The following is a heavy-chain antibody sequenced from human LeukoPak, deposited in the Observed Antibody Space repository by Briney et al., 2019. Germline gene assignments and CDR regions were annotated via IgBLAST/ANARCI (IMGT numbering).Heavy chain of an antibody. CDR2: MIPIFGTA. CDR1: GGTFSSYA. CDR3: ARGYQLLYRNYYYYYYMDV. D-gene: IGHD2-2*02. V-gene: IGHV1-69*13. J-gene: IGHJ6*03. Sequence: ASVKVSCKASGGTFSSYAISWVRQAPGQGLEWMGGMIPIFGTANYAKKFQGRVTITADDSTSTAYMELSSMRSEDTAVYYCARGYQLLYRNYYYYYYMDVWGKGTTVTVSS.